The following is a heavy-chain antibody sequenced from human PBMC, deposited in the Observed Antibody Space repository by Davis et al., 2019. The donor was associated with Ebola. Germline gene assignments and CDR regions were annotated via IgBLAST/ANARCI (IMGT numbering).Heavy chain of an antibody. J-gene: IGHJ4*02. CDR2: ISYDGSSE. Sequence: PGGSLRLSCAASGFTLSGYAMQWVRQAPGKGLEWVAFISYDGSSEDYADSVKGRFTISRDTSKNTLYLQMTSLRVEDTAMYYCARSGFWGQGSRVIVSA. V-gene: IGHV3-30*04. D-gene: IGHD5-12*01. CDR3: ARSGF. CDR1: GFTLSGYA.